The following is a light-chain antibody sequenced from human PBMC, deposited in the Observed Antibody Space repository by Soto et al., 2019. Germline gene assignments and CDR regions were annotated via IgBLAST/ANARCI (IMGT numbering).Light chain of an antibody. V-gene: IGKV1-39*01. CDR2: AAS. Sequence: DIQMTQSPSSLSASVGDGVTIPCRASQNISSYLNWYQQKPGKAPKLLIYAASSLQSGVPSRFSGSGSGTDFTLTISSLQPEDFATYYCQQSYNTPYTFGQGTKLEIK. J-gene: IGKJ2*01. CDR1: QNISSY. CDR3: QQSYNTPYT.